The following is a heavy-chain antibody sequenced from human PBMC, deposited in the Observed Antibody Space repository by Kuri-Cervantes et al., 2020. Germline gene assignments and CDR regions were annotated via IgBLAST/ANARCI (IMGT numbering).Heavy chain of an antibody. CDR1: GGSISSSSYY. D-gene: IGHD2-21*01. CDR3: ARDQIPSVWHYYYYYGMDV. J-gene: IGHJ6*02. V-gene: IGHV4-31*03. CDR2: IYYSGST. Sequence: SETLSLTCTVSGGSISSSSYYWGWIRQHPGKGLEWIGYIYYSGSTYYNPSLKSRVTISVDTSKNQFSLKLSSVTAADTAVYYCARDQIPSVWHYYYYYGMDVWGQGTTVTVSS.